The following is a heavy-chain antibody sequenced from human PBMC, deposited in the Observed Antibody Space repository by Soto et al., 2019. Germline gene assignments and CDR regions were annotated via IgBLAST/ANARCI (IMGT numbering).Heavy chain of an antibody. Sequence: EVRLVESGGGLVQPGGSLRLSCAASGFTFNSYWMLWVRQAPGKGLVWVSRINRDGSNTAYADSAEGRFTISRDNAXKXXSLQMRRLRAEDTAVYYCARQVGSYSSRWYDWFDPWGQGTLVTVSS. CDR2: INRDGSNT. V-gene: IGHV3-74*01. D-gene: IGHD6-13*01. J-gene: IGHJ5*02. CDR3: ARQVGSYSSRWYDWFDP. CDR1: GFTFNSYW.